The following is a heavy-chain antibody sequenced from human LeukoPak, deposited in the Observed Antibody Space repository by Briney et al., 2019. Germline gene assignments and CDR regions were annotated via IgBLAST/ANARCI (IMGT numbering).Heavy chain of an antibody. CDR2: ISYDGSNK. CDR3: AKDGYGGNSEMWIGS. Sequence: GGSLRLSCAASGFTFSSYGMHWVRQAPGKGLEWVAVISYDGSNKYYADSVKGRFTISRDNSKNTLYLQMNSLRAEDTAVYYCAKDGYGGNSEMWIGSWGQGTLVTVSS. J-gene: IGHJ4*02. CDR1: GFTFSSYG. V-gene: IGHV3-30*18. D-gene: IGHD4-23*01.